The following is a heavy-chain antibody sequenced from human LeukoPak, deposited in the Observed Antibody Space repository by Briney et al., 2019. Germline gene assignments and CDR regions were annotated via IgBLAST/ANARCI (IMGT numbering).Heavy chain of an antibody. CDR1: GFTFSSYS. CDR3: ARGSRDIVVVVAATQLDY. J-gene: IGHJ4*02. CDR2: ISSSSSTV. Sequence: GGSLRLSCAASGFTFSSYSMNWVRQAPGKGRKWVSYISSSSSTVYYADSVKGRFAISRDNAKNSLYLQMNSLRDEDTAVYYCARGSRDIVVVVAATQLDYWGQGTLVTVSS. V-gene: IGHV3-48*02. D-gene: IGHD2-15*01.